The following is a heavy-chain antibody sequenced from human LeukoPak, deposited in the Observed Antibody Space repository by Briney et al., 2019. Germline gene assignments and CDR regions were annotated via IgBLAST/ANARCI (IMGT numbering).Heavy chain of an antibody. CDR2: ISYDGSNK. CDR1: GFTFSSYA. D-gene: IGHD6-6*01. J-gene: IGHJ4*02. V-gene: IGHV3-30-3*01. CDR3: ASQIARDY. Sequence: GRSLRLSCAASGFTFSSYAMHWVRQAPGKGLEWVAVISYDGSNKYYADSVEGRFTISRDNSKNTLYLQMNSLRAEDTAVYYCASQIARDYWGQGTLVTVSS.